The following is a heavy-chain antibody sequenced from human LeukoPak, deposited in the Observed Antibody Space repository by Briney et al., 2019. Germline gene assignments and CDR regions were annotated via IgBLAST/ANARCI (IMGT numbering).Heavy chain of an antibody. Sequence: SETLSLTCTVSGGSISSYYWSWIRQPAGKGLEWIGRIYTSGSTNYNPSLKSRVTMSVDTSKNQFSLKLSSVTAADTAVYYCARTEESGYNYGYFGYYYYMDVWGKGTTVTVSS. J-gene: IGHJ6*03. CDR2: IYTSGST. CDR1: GGSISSYY. CDR3: ARTEESGYNYGYFGYYYYMDV. D-gene: IGHD5-18*01. V-gene: IGHV4-4*07.